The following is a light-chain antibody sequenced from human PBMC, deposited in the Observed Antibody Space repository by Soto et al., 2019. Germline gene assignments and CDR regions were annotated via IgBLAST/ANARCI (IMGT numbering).Light chain of an antibody. V-gene: IGKV3-15*01. Sequence: EIMMTQSPGTLSASPGERATLSCRASPSVSSNLAWYQQRPGQAPRLLLYAVSTRATGIPARFSGSGSGTEFTLTISSRQSEDFAVYYCQQYKKWPLTFGQGTKVEIK. J-gene: IGKJ1*01. CDR3: QQYKKWPLT. CDR2: AVS. CDR1: PSVSSN.